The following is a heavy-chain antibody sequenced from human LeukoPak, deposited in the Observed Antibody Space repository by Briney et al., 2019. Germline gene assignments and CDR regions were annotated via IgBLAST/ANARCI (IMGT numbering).Heavy chain of an antibody. V-gene: IGHV4-34*01. CDR3: ARGRPVAARIMRFDP. Sequence: PSETLSLTCAVYGGSFSGYYWSWIRQPPGKGLEWIGEINHSGSTNYNPSLKSRVTISVDTSKNQFSLKLSSVTAADTAVYYCARGRPVAARIMRFDPWGQGTLVTVSS. CDR1: GGSFSGYY. J-gene: IGHJ5*02. D-gene: IGHD6-13*01. CDR2: INHSGST.